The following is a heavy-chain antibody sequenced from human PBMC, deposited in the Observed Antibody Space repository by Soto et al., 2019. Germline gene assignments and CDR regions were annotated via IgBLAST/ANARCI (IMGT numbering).Heavy chain of an antibody. V-gene: IGHV1-2*04. CDR2: INPKSGGT. J-gene: IGHJ6*02. Sequence: GASVKVSCKASGYSFTDYHIHWVRQAPGQGLEWLGRINPKSGGTSTAQKFQGWVTMTTGTSISTASMELTMLTSDDTAIYYCARGDSTDCSNGVCSFFYNHDMDVWGQGTTVTVSS. D-gene: IGHD2-8*01. CDR3: ARGDSTDCSNGVCSFFYNHDMDV. CDR1: GYSFTDYH.